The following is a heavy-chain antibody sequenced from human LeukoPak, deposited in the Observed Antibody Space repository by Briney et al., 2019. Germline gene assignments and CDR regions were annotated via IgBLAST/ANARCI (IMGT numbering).Heavy chain of an antibody. Sequence: PGGSLRLSCAASGFTFSSYGMHWVRQAPGKGLEWVAFIRYDGSNKYYADSVKGRFTISRDNSKNTLYLQMNSLRAEDTAVYYCAKDLDYVEDDAFDIWGQGTMVTVSS. CDR1: GFTFSSYG. D-gene: IGHD4-17*01. CDR3: AKDLDYVEDDAFDI. V-gene: IGHV3-30*02. J-gene: IGHJ3*02. CDR2: IRYDGSNK.